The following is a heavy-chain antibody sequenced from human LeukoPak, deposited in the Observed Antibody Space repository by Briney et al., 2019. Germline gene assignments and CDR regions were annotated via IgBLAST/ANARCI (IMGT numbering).Heavy chain of an antibody. V-gene: IGHV3-30*04. J-gene: IGHJ4*02. CDR2: ISYDGGNK. CDR3: ARELWFGELFFDY. Sequence: GGSLRLSCAASGFTFNDYTIHWVRQAPGKGLEWVAVISYDGGNKYYADSVKGRFTISRDTSKNTLYLQMNSLRAEDTAIYFCARELWFGELFFDYWGQGTLVTVSS. D-gene: IGHD3-10*01. CDR1: GFTFNDYT.